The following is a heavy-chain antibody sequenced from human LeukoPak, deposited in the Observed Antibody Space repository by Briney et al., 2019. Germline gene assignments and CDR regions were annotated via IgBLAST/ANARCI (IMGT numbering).Heavy chain of an antibody. D-gene: IGHD4-17*01. Sequence: TGGSLRLSCAASGLTFSSYAMHWVRQAPGKGLEWVAGISYDGSNKHYADSVKGRFTISRDDSKNTLYLQMNSLRAEDTAVYYCAKDLTTVTSQGDYWGQGTLVTVSS. J-gene: IGHJ4*02. CDR2: ISYDGSNK. CDR1: GLTFSSYA. CDR3: AKDLTTVTSQGDY. V-gene: IGHV3-30*04.